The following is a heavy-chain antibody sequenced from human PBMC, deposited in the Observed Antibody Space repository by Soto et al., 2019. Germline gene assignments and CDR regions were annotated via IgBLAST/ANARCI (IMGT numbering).Heavy chain of an antibody. CDR3: ARPRGGENWYFDL. Sequence: QVQLVQSGAEVKKPGASVKVSCKASGYTFTSYAMHWVRQAPGQRLEWMGWINAGNGNTKYSQKFQGRVTITRDTSASTAYMELSSLRSEDTAVYYCARPRGGENWYFDLWGRGTLVTVSS. V-gene: IGHV1-3*01. J-gene: IGHJ2*01. CDR1: GYTFTSYA. CDR2: INAGNGNT.